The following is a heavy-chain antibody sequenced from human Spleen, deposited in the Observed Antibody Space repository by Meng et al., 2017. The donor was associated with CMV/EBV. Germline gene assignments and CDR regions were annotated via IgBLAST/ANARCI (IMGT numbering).Heavy chain of an antibody. J-gene: IGHJ4*02. D-gene: IGHD3-3*01. Sequence: GESLKISCAASRFTFDDYTMHWVRQAPGKGLEWVSLISWDGDNTYYADSVKGRFTISRDNSKNTLYLQMNSLRAEDTAVYYCAKVSLRFLEWLYFDYWGQGTLVTVSS. V-gene: IGHV3-43*01. CDR2: ISWDGDNT. CDR3: AKVSLRFLEWLYFDY. CDR1: RFTFDDYT.